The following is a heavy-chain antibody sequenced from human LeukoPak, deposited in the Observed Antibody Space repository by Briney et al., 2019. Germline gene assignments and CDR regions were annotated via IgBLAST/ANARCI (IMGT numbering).Heavy chain of an antibody. CDR2: IRGDGGDT. CDR3: AAEHDGFDI. Sequence: GGSLRLSCAASRFSFSNSWMHWVRQTPGKGLGWVSSIRGDGGDTTYADSVKGRFTISRDNAKNTLYLQMNSLRADDTAVYYCAAEHDGFDIWGQGTMVTVSS. V-gene: IGHV3-74*01. CDR1: RFSFSNSW. J-gene: IGHJ3*02.